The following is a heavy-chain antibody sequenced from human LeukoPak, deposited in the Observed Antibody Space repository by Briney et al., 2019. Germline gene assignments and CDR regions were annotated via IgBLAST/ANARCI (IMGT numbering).Heavy chain of an antibody. CDR3: ARHSCYDS. CDR2: IYAGDSST. CDR1: GFTFSTYS. D-gene: IGHD3-16*01. Sequence: KGGESLKISCKGSGFTFSTYSFAWVRQMPGKGLEWMGVIYAGDSSTRYSPSFQGQVTISVDKSISTAYLQWSSLKASDSAIYYCARHSCYDSWGQGTLVTVSS. V-gene: IGHV5-51*01. J-gene: IGHJ4*02.